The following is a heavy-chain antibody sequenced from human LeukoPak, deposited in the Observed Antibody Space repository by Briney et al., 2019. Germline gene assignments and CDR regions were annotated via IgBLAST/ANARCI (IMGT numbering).Heavy chain of an antibody. CDR2: ISSRSGLI. D-gene: IGHD3-22*01. J-gene: IGHJ4*02. CDR1: GFTFNSFG. Sequence: GGSLRLSCAASGFTFNSFGMHGVRQAPGKGLEWVSYISSRSGLIQYADSVKGRFTISRDNAKNSLYLQMNSLRDEDTAVYYCARDDSSGYGIENWGQGILVTVSS. CDR3: ARDDSSGYGIEN. V-gene: IGHV3-48*02.